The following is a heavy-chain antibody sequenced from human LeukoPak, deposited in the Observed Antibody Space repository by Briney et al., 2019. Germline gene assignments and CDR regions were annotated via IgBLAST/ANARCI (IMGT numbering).Heavy chain of an antibody. CDR2: IGWNSGGI. CDR1: GFTFDDYA. V-gene: IGHV3-9*01. Sequence: PGGPLRLSCAASGFTFDDYAMHWVRQAPGKGLEWVSGIGWNSGGIVYADSVKGRFTISRDNAKKSLYLQMNSLGAEDTALYYCVKVTAAGFVDHWGQGTLVTVSS. CDR3: VKVTAAGFVDH. J-gene: IGHJ4*02. D-gene: IGHD6-13*01.